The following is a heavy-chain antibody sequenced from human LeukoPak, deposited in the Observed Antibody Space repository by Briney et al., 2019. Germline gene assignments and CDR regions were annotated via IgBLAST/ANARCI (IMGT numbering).Heavy chain of an antibody. V-gene: IGHV4-34*01. CDR1: GGSFSGYY. Sequence: SETLSLTCAVYGGSFSGYYWSWIRQPPGKGLEWIGEINHSGSTNYNPSLKSRVTISVDTSKNQFSLKLSSVTAADTAVYYCARGPPFGPLYSSSWYKRRGFDYWGQGTLVTVSS. D-gene: IGHD6-13*01. CDR3: ARGPPFGPLYSSSWYKRRGFDY. CDR2: INHSGST. J-gene: IGHJ4*02.